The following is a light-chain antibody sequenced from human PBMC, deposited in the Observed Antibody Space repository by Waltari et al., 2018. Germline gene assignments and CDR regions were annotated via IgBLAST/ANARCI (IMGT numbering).Light chain of an antibody. J-gene: IGLJ2*01. CDR2: EVS. V-gene: IGLV2-23*02. CDR3: CSYAGSSAGVV. Sequence: QSALTQPASVSGSPGQSITISCTGTSSDVGRYNLVSWYQQHPGKAPKLMIYEVSKRPSGVSNRFSGSKSGNTASLTISGLQAEDEADYYCCSYAGSSAGVVFGGGTKLTVL. CDR1: SSDVGRYNL.